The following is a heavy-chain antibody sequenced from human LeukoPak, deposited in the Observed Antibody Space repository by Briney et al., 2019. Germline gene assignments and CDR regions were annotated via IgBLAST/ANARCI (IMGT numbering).Heavy chain of an antibody. CDR2: IYSGGST. CDR1: GFTVSSNY. Sequence: PGGSLRLSCAASGFTVSSNYMSWVRQAPGKGLEWVSVIYSGGSTYYADSVKGRFTISRDNPKNTLYLQMNSLRAEDTAVYYCARDDYGDYGLIDYWGQGTLVTVSS. D-gene: IGHD4-17*01. J-gene: IGHJ4*02. V-gene: IGHV3-66*01. CDR3: ARDDYGDYGLIDY.